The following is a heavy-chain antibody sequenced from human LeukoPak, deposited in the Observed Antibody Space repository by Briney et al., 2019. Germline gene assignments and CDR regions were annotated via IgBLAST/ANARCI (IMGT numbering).Heavy chain of an antibody. J-gene: IGHJ6*03. Sequence: GGSLSLSCAASGFTFSSYSMNWVRQAPGKGLEWVSSISSSSSYIYYAGSVKGRFTISRDNAKNSLYLQMNSLRAEDTAVYYCAREGYYGSGSHYYYYYMDVWGKGTTVTISS. CDR1: GFTFSSYS. D-gene: IGHD3-10*01. CDR3: AREGYYGSGSHYYYYYMDV. V-gene: IGHV3-21*01. CDR2: ISSSSSYI.